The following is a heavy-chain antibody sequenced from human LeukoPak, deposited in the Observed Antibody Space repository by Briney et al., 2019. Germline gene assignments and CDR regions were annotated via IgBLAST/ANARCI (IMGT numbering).Heavy chain of an antibody. CDR1: GYTFTSYG. D-gene: IGHD6-6*01. V-gene: IGHV1-18*01. J-gene: IGHJ2*01. Sequence: ASVKVSCKASGYTFTSYGISWVRQAPGQGLEWMGWISAYNGNTNYAQKLQGRVTMTTDTSTSTAYMELRSLRSDDTAVYYCARDLTRTKARSYWYFDLWGRGTLVTVSS. CDR3: ARDLTRTKARSYWYFDL. CDR2: ISAYNGNT.